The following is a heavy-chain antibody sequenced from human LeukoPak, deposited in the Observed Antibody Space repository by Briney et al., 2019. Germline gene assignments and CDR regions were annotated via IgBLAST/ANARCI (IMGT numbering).Heavy chain of an antibody. CDR1: RFTFSSYA. CDR2: ISSNGGST. V-gene: IGHV3-64*01. CDR3: ARGVLARGSSGWYFDY. D-gene: IGHD6-19*01. J-gene: IGHJ4*02. Sequence: GGSLRLSCAASRFTFSSYAMHWVRQASGKGLEYVSAISSNGGSTYYANSVKGRFTISRDNSKNTLYLQMGSLRAEDVAVYYCARGVLARGSSGWYFDYWGQGTLVAVSS.